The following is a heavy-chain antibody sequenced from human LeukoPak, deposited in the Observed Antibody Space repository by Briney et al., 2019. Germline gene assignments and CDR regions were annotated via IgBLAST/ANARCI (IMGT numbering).Heavy chain of an antibody. CDR3: AKDRSWGAVAGAIAGVLDY. CDR2: ISYDGTNK. J-gene: IGHJ4*02. D-gene: IGHD6-19*01. Sequence: GRSLTLSCPASGFTFTTYGTHSVRQAPGKGLEWVAFISYDGTNKYYADSVKGRFTISRDNSKNTLYLQMNSLRAEDTAVYYCAKDRSWGAVAGAIAGVLDYWGQGTLVTVSS. CDR1: GFTFTTYG. V-gene: IGHV3-30*18.